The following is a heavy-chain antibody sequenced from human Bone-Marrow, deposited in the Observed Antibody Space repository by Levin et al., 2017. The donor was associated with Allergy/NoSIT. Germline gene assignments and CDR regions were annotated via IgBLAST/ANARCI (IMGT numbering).Heavy chain of an antibody. V-gene: IGHV3-30*04. CDR3: ARGGRNTAMVTYYYYYYGMDV. D-gene: IGHD5-18*01. CDR2: ISYDGSNK. Sequence: GGSLRLSCAASGFTFSSYAMHWVRQAPGKGLEWVAVISYDGSNKYYADSVKGRFTISRDNSKNTLYLQMNSLRAEDTAVYYCARGGRNTAMVTYYYYYYGMDVWGQGTTVTVSS. J-gene: IGHJ6*02. CDR1: GFTFSSYA.